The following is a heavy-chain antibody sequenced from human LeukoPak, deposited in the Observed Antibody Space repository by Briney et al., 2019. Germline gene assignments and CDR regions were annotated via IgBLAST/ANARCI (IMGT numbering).Heavy chain of an antibody. CDR3: ARPLMYYYGSETYFWFDP. D-gene: IGHD3-10*01. Sequence: GGSLRLSCAASGFTFSRYGIHWVRQAPGKGLEWVAFIRYDGINKYYADSVKARFTISRDNSKHTVSLQMNSLRAEDTAVYYCARPLMYYYGSETYFWFDPWGQGTLVTVSS. CDR2: IRYDGINK. CDR1: GFTFSRYG. V-gene: IGHV3-30*02. J-gene: IGHJ5*02.